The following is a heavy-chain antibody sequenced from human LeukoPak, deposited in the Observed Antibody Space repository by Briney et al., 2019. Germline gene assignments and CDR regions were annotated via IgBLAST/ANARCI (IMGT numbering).Heavy chain of an antibody. CDR3: ARDVEQWLVRVYYFDY. CDR2: ISSGSTTI. D-gene: IGHD6-19*01. J-gene: IGHJ4*02. V-gene: IGHV3-48*01. Sequence: GGSLRLSCATSGFTLSSYSMNWVRQAPGKGLEWISYISSGSTTIYYADSVKGRFTISKDNAKNSLYLQMNSLRAEDTAVYYCARDVEQWLVRVYYFDYWGQGTLVTVSS. CDR1: GFTLSSYS.